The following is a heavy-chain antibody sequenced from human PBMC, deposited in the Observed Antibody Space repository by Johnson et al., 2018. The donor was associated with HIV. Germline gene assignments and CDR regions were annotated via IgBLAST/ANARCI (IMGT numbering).Heavy chain of an antibody. CDR1: GFTFSNAW. J-gene: IGHJ3*01. V-gene: IGHV3-15*01. CDR3: TTIHYDSSSPGAFDF. D-gene: IGHD3-22*01. Sequence: VQLVESGGGLVKPGGSLRLSCAASGFTFSNAWMSWVRQAPGKGLEWVGRIKSKTDAGTTDYAAPVKVRLNISRDDSKNTLYLQINSLQTEDTGVYYCTTIHYDSSSPGAFDFWGQGTMVTVSS. CDR2: IKSKTDAGTT.